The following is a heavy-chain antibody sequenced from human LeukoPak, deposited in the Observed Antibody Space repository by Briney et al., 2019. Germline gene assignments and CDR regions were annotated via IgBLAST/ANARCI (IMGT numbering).Heavy chain of an antibody. CDR1: GVSISSSSYY. CDR3: ARGRKRVKYSSSWLPMDV. J-gene: IGHJ6*03. V-gene: IGHV4-39*07. D-gene: IGHD6-13*01. Sequence: SETLSLTCTVSGVSISSSSYYWGWIRQPPGKGLEWIGSIYYSGTTYYNPSLKSRVTISVDTSKNQFSLKLSSVTAADTAVYYCARGRKRVKYSSSWLPMDVWGKGTTVTVSS. CDR2: IYYSGTT.